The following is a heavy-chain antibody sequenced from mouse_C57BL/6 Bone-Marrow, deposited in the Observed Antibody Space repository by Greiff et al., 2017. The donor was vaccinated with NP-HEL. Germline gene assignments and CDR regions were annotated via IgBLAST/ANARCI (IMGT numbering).Heavy chain of an antibody. D-gene: IGHD2-4*01. J-gene: IGHJ3*01. V-gene: IGHV1-74*01. CDR3: ALIRDYDESFAY. CDR2: IHPSGSDT. Sequence: QVQLQQPGAELVKPGASVKVSCKASGYTFTSYWMHWVKQRPGQGLEWIGVIHPSGSDTNYNQKFKGKATLTVDKSSSTAYMQLSSLTSEDSAVFCSALIRDYDESFAYWGQGTMVTVSA. CDR1: GYTFTSYW.